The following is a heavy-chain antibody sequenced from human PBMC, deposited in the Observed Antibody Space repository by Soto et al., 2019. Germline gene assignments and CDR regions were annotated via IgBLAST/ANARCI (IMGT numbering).Heavy chain of an antibody. CDR3: ARGDWNYVLSDY. V-gene: IGHV3-23*01. CDR2: ISGSGGST. CDR1: GFTFSSYA. D-gene: IGHD1-7*01. Sequence: EVQLLESGGGLVQPGGSLRLSCAASGFTFSSYAMSWVRQAPGKGLEWVSAISGSGGSTYYADSVKGRFTISRDNSKNTLYVQMNSLRAEDTAVYYCARGDWNYVLSDYWGQGTLVTVSS. J-gene: IGHJ4*02.